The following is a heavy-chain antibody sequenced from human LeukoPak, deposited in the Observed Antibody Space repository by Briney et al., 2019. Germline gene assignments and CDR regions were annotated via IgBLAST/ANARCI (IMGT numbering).Heavy chain of an antibody. D-gene: IGHD3-22*01. V-gene: IGHV1-69*10. CDR3: ARDQNYYDSSGYYFTYDHAFDI. CDR1: GGTFSSYA. CDR2: IIPILGIA. Sequence: SVKVSCKASGGTFSSYAISWVRQAPGQGLEWMGGIIPILGIANYAQKFQGRVTITADKSTSTAYMELSSLRSEDTAVYYCARDQNYYDSSGYYFTYDHAFDIWGQGTMVTVSS. J-gene: IGHJ3*02.